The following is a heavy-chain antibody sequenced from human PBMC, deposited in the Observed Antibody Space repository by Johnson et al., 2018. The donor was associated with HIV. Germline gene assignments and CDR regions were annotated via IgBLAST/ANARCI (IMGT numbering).Heavy chain of an antibody. D-gene: IGHD6-13*01. CDR1: GFTFSSYW. J-gene: IGHJ3*02. CDR2: INEDGSEK. Sequence: VQLVESGGGVVQPGRSLRLSCAASGFTFSSYWMSWVRQAPGKGLEWVANINEDGSEKYYVDSVKGRFTISRDNAKNTLYLQMNSLRAEDTAVYYCARDREDSSSWFTAFDIWGQGTMVTVSS. V-gene: IGHV3-7*01. CDR3: ARDREDSSSWFTAFDI.